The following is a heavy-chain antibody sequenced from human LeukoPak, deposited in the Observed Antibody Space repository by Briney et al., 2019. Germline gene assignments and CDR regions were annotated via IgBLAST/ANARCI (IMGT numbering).Heavy chain of an antibody. D-gene: IGHD3-3*02. J-gene: IGHJ6*02. V-gene: IGHV4-31*03. CDR3: ARTPDLAGGMDV. Sequence: SETLSLTCTVSGGSISSGGYYWSWIRQHPGTGLEWIGYIYYSGSTYYNPSLKSRVTISVDTSKNQFSLKLSSVTAADTAVYYCARTPDLAGGMDVWGQGTTVTVSS. CDR1: GGSISSGGYY. CDR2: IYYSGST.